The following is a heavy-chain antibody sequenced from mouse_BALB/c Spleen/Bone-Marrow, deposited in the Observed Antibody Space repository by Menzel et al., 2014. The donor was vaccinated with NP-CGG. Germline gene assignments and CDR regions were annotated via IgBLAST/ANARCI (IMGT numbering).Heavy chain of an antibody. J-gene: IGHJ2*01. Sequence: VQLQQSGAELVKPGASVKLSCKASVYTFTDYIIHWIKQRSGQGLEWIGWFYPGSGNIKYNEKFKDKATLTADKSSSTVYMELSRLTAEDSAVYFCTRHFYGSSYFDYWGQGTTLTVSS. CDR3: TRHFYGSSYFDY. D-gene: IGHD1-1*01. CDR2: FYPGSGNI. V-gene: IGHV1-62-2*01. CDR1: VYTFTDYI.